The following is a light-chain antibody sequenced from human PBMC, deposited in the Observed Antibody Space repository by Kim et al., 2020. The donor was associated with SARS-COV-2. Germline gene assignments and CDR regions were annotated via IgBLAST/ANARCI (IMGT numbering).Light chain of an antibody. Sequence: VTISCNGTSSNIGAGYDVDWYQQLPGTAPKLRIYTNSNRPSGVPDRFSGSKSGTSASLVITGLQAEDEADYYCQSYDSSLSGSRIIGGGTQLTVL. CDR3: QSYDSSLSGSRI. CDR2: TNS. J-gene: IGLJ2*01. V-gene: IGLV1-40*01. CDR1: SSNIGAGYD.